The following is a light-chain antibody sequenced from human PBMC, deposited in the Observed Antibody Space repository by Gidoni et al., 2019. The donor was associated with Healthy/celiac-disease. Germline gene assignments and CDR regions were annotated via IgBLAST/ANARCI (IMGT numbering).Light chain of an antibody. J-gene: IGLJ3*02. CDR1: SSDVGSYNL. Sequence: PGQSITISCTGTSSDVGSYNLVSWYQQHPGKAPKLMIYEGSKRPSGVSNRFSGSKSGNTASLTISGLQAEDEADYYCCSYAGSSTLWVFGGGTKLTVL. CDR3: CSYAGSSTLWV. V-gene: IGLV2-23*01. CDR2: EGS.